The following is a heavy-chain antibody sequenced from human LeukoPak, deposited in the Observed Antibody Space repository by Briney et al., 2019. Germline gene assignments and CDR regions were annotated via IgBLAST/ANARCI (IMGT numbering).Heavy chain of an antibody. D-gene: IGHD3-16*01. J-gene: IGHJ5*02. Sequence: SVKVSCKASGGTFSSYAISWVRQAPGQGLEWMGRIIPIFGTANYAQKFQGRVTITTDESTSTAYMELSSLRSEDTAVYHCARAKDDVWWFDPWGQGTLVTVSS. CDR1: GGTFSSYA. V-gene: IGHV1-69*05. CDR3: ARAKDDVWWFDP. CDR2: IIPIFGTA.